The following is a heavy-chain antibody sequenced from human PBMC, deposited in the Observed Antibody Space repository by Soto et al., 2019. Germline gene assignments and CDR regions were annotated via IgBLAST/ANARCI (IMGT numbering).Heavy chain of an antibody. V-gene: IGHV3-23*01. CDR1: GFTFSSYA. Sequence: GGSLRLSCAASGFTFSSYAMSWVRQAPGKGLEWVSAISGSGGSTYYADSVKGRFTISRDNSKNTLYLQMNSLRVEDTAVYYCAKDGAYYDFWSGLYYFDYWGQGTLVTVSS. CDR2: ISGSGGST. CDR3: AKDGAYYDFWSGLYYFDY. J-gene: IGHJ4*02. D-gene: IGHD3-3*01.